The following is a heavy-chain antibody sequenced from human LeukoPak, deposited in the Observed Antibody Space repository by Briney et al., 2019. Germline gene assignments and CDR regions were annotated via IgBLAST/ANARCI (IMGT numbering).Heavy chain of an antibody. J-gene: IGHJ4*02. CDR2: IYPGDSDT. Sequence: GESLKISCKGSGYSFTSYWIGWVRQMPGKGLEWMGIIYPGDSDTRYSPSFQGQVTISADKSICTAYLQWSSLKASDTAMYYCARASGYSYGFDPPQQFDYWGQGTLVTVSS. D-gene: IGHD5-18*01. CDR3: ARASGYSYGFDPPQQFDY. CDR1: GYSFTSYW. V-gene: IGHV5-51*01.